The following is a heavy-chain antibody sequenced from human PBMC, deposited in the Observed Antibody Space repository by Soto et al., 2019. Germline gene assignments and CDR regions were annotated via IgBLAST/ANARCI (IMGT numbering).Heavy chain of an antibody. CDR1: GGTFNSNA. CDR3: ARRFIQVNGGNHDSFDM. CDR2: LAVILGTP. D-gene: IGHD2-15*01. V-gene: IGHV1-69*01. J-gene: IGHJ3*02. Sequence: QVQLMQSGSEVKKPGSSVKISCKAFGGTFNSNAFSWVRQVPGQGLECMGGLAVILGTPNYAQKCQGRVTLSADETTTTAYMEVTSLTSEDTAVYYCARRFIQVNGGNHDSFDMWGQGTMVTVSS.